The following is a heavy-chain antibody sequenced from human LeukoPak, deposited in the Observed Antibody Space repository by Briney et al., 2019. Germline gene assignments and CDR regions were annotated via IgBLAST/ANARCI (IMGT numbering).Heavy chain of an antibody. Sequence: SQTLSLTCAISGDSVSSNSAAWNWIRQSPSRGLEWLGRTYYRSKWYNDYAVSVKSRITINPDTSKNQFSLRLTSVTAADTAVYFCTREDYGDASIDYWGQGTLVTVSS. CDR3: TREDYGDASIDY. J-gene: IGHJ4*02. V-gene: IGHV6-1*01. CDR1: GDSVSSNSAA. D-gene: IGHD4-17*01. CDR2: TYYRSKWYN.